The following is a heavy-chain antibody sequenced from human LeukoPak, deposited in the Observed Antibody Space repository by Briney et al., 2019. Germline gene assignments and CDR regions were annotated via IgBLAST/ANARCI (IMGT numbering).Heavy chain of an antibody. CDR3: ARERPTVTTHLYYFDY. CDR1: GFTFSSYS. J-gene: IGHJ4*02. D-gene: IGHD4-17*01. CDR2: ISSSSSYI. Sequence: GGSLRLSCAASGFTFSSYSMNWVRQAPGKGLEWVSSISSSSSYIYYADSVKGRFTISRDNAQNSLYLQMNSLRAEDTAVYYCARERPTVTTHLYYFDYWGQGTLVTVSS. V-gene: IGHV3-21*01.